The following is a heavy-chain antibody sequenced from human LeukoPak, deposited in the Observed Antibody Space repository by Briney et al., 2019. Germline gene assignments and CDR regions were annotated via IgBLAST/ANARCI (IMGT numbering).Heavy chain of an antibody. J-gene: IGHJ6*02. CDR3: ARDRLLWFGEPRGDYYYGMDV. Sequence: PGRSLRLSCAASGFTFSSFAMHWVRQAPGKGLEWVAVMSYEETYKNYAEAVKGRFTISRDDSKNTLFLQMSSLRPEDTAVYYCARDRLLWFGEPRGDYYYGMDVWGQGTTVTVSS. D-gene: IGHD3-10*01. CDR2: MSYEETYK. CDR1: GFTFSSFA. V-gene: IGHV3-30-3*01.